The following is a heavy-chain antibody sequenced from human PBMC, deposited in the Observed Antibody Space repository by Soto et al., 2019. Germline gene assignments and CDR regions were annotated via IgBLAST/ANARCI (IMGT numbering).Heavy chain of an antibody. CDR2: IKTNTEGGTT. CDR3: TTGSVEGV. J-gene: IGHJ6*02. CDR1: GLTISNAW. V-gene: IGHV3-15*07. Sequence: EVQLVESGGGFIYPGGSLRLSCAASGLTISNAWMNWVRQAPGKGLEWVGRIKTNTEGGTTDYAAAVKGRVTVSRDDSKNTLYLQMNSLKTEYTAVYYCTTGSVEGVWGQGTTVTVSS. D-gene: IGHD2-15*01.